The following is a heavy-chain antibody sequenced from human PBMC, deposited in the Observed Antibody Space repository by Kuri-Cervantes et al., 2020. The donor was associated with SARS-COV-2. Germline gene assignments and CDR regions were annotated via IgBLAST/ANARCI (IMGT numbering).Heavy chain of an antibody. J-gene: IGHJ6*02. CDR1: GYSISSGYY. CDR3: ARGGDYHLLCLEV. CDR2: IYHSGST. Sequence: GSLRLSCAVSGYSISSGYYWGWIRQPPGKGLEWIGSIYHSGSTYYNPSLKSRVTISVDTSKNQFSLKLSSVTAADTAVYYCARGGDYHLLCLEVWGQGPTVTVSS. D-gene: IGHD2-2*01. V-gene: IGHV4-38-2*01.